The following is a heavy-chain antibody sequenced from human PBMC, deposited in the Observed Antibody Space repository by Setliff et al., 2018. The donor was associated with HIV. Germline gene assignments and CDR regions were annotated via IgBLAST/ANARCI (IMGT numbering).Heavy chain of an antibody. CDR3: ATGRLRATSPFDN. V-gene: IGHV3-23*01. D-gene: IGHD1-26*01. J-gene: IGHJ4*02. CDR1: GFIFSDYY. Sequence: HPGGSLRLSCAASGFIFSDYYMNWVRQAPGKGPEWVSSISKNSFSIYYTDSVKGRFTVSRDNSRDTLYLQMNSLRAEDTAVYYCATGRLRATSPFDNWGQGTLVTVSS. CDR2: ISKNSFSI.